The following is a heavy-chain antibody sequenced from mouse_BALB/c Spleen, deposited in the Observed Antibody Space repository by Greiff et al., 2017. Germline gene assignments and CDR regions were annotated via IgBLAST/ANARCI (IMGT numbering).Heavy chain of an antibody. V-gene: IGHV5-17*02. D-gene: IGHD2-4*01. CDR2: ISSGSSTI. CDR1: GFTFSSFG. CDR3: ARNDYDGYAMDY. J-gene: IGHJ4*01. Sequence: EVHLVESGGGLVQPGGSRKLSCAASGFTFSSFGMHWVRQAPEKGLEWVAYISSGSSTIYYADTVKGRFTISRDNPKNTQFLQMTSLRSEDTAMYYCARNDYDGYAMDYWGQGTSVTVSS.